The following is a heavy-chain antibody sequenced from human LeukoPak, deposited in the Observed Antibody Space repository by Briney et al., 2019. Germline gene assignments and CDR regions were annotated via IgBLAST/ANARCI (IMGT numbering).Heavy chain of an antibody. D-gene: IGHD2-15*01. CDR3: ARGRGRHLSWFDP. Sequence: ASVKVSCKASGYTFTNYDINWVRQATGHGLEWMGWMNPNSYNTGYAQKFQGRVTMTRNTSISTAYMELSSLTSEDTAVYYCARGRGRHLSWFDPWGQGTLVTVSS. J-gene: IGHJ5*02. CDR2: MNPNSYNT. V-gene: IGHV1-8*01. CDR1: GYTFTNYD.